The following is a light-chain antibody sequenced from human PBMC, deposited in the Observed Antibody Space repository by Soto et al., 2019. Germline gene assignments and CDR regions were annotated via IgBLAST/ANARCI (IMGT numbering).Light chain of an antibody. CDR3: QQYQYWPPWT. Sequence: DILMTQSPATLSVSPGETATLSCRASQSVRIHLAWYQHKPGQAPRLLIYDASTRATGIPPRFSGSGSGTEFTLPISSLQSEDFAIYYCQQYQYWPPWTFGQGTRLEIK. CDR1: QSVRIH. J-gene: IGKJ1*01. CDR2: DAS. V-gene: IGKV3-15*01.